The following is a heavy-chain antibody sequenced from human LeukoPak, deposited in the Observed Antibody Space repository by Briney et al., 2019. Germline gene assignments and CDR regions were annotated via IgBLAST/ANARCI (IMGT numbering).Heavy chain of an antibody. CDR1: GFTFSSYS. CDR2: ISSSSSYT. CDR3: ARKIAA. Sequence: PGGSLRLSCAASGFTFSSYSMNWVRQAPGKGLEWVSSISSSSSYTYYADSVKGRFTISRDNAKNSLYLQMNSLRAEDTAVYYCARKIAAWGQGTLVTVSS. J-gene: IGHJ5*02. D-gene: IGHD6-13*01. V-gene: IGHV3-21*01.